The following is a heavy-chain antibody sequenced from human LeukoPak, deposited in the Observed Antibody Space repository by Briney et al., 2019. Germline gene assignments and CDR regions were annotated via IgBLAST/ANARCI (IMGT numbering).Heavy chain of an antibody. CDR1: VFSLSTSGVG. V-gene: IGHV2-5*01. D-gene: IGHD3-3*01. J-gene: IGHJ4*02. Sequence: ESGPTLVKPTQTLTLTCTFSVFSLSTSGVGVGWIRQPPGKALEWLAPIYWNDDKRYSPSLKSRLTITKDTSKNQVVLTMTNMDPVDTATYYCALLADFWSGYFYFDYWGQGTLVTVSS. CDR2: IYWNDDK. CDR3: ALLADFWSGYFYFDY.